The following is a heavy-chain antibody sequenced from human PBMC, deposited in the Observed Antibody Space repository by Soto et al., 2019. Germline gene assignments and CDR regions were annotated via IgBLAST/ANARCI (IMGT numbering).Heavy chain of an antibody. CDR1: GASVSSGSSY. Sequence: QVQLQESGPGLVKPSETLSLTCTVSGASVSSGSSYWSWIRQPPGKGLEWIGYIYNSGSTNYNPTLRSRVTIQADTSKNQFSLKLSSVTAADTDLYYCVRDGNTWGQGTLVTVSS. CDR2: IYNSGST. V-gene: IGHV4-61*01. CDR3: VRDGNT. J-gene: IGHJ5*02.